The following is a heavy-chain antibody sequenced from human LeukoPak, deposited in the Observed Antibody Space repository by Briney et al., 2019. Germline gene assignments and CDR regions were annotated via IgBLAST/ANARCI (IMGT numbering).Heavy chain of an antibody. D-gene: IGHD6-19*01. V-gene: IGHV4-39*01. CDR3: ARQEVDSSGWYDGEGYNWFDP. CDR1: GASISSPNYY. J-gene: IGHJ5*02. Sequence: SETLSLTCTVSGASISSPNYYWGWIRQAPGKGLEWIGSVYYSGSTYYSSSLKSRVTISVDTSKNQFSLKLSSVTAADTAAYYCARQEVDSSGWYDGEGYNWFDPWGQGTLVTVSS. CDR2: VYYSGST.